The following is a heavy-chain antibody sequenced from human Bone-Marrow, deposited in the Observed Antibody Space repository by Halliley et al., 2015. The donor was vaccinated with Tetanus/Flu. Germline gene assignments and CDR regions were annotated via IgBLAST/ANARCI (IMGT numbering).Heavy chain of an antibody. CDR2: INHSGST. J-gene: IGHJ4*02. D-gene: IGHD3-3*01. CDR3: AIYDFLSGYYF. CDR1: GGSFSGYY. Sequence: TLSLTCAVYGGSFSGYYWSWIRQPPGKGLEWIGEINHSGSTNYNPSLKSRVTISVDTSKNQFSLKLSSLTAADTAVYHCAIYDFLSGYYFWGQGTLVTVSS. V-gene: IGHV4-34*01.